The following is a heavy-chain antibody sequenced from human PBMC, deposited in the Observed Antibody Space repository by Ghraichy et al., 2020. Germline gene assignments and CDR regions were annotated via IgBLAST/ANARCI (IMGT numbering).Heavy chain of an antibody. J-gene: IGHJ4*02. D-gene: IGHD1-26*01. CDR3: AKSGTYFANFDS. CDR2: IYYSGST. CDR1: GGSISGDY. Sequence: SETLSLTCTVSGGSISGDYWSWIRQPPGKGLVWIGYIYYSGSTRYNPSLKSRVTISIDTSKSQFSLELSSVTAADTAVYYCAKSGTYFANFDSWGQGILVTVSS. V-gene: IGHV4-59*08.